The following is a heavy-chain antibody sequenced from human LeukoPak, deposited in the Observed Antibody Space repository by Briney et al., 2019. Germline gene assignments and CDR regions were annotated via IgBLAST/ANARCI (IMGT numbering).Heavy chain of an antibody. D-gene: IGHD2/OR15-2a*01. Sequence: PSETLSLTCTVSGGSIGSGGYYWSWIRQPPGKGLAWIGSIYYSGSTYYNPSLKSRVTISVDTSKNQFSLKLSSVTAADTAVYYCTRLMYISMGSDYWGHGTLVTVSS. CDR3: TRLMYISMGSDY. V-gene: IGHV4-39*01. J-gene: IGHJ4*01. CDR1: GGSIGSGGYY. CDR2: IYYSGST.